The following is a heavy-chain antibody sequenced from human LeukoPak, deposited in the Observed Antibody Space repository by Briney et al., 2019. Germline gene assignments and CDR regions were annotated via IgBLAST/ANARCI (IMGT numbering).Heavy chain of an antibody. CDR1: GFNFGSYS. Sequence: GGSLRLSCAASGFNFGSYSMTWVRQAPGKGLEWVSVISADSATTFYADSVKGRFAISRDNAKNTVFLQMSSLRAEDTALYYCARKSASGNYPLDYWGQGTLVTVSS. CDR2: ISADSATT. D-gene: IGHD3-10*01. J-gene: IGHJ4*02. V-gene: IGHV3-23*01. CDR3: ARKSASGNYPLDY.